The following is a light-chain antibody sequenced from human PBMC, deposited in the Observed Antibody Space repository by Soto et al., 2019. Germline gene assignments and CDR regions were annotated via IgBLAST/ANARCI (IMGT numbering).Light chain of an antibody. CDR3: CSYAGSSTL. CDR1: SSDVGGYNF. V-gene: IGLV2-11*01. CDR2: DVS. J-gene: IGLJ2*01. Sequence: QSALTQPRSVSGSPGQSVTISCTGTSSDVGGYNFVSWYQQFPGKVPKLIIYDVSQRPSGVPDSFSASKSDNTASLTISGLQAEDEADYYCCSYAGSSTLFGGGTKLTVL.